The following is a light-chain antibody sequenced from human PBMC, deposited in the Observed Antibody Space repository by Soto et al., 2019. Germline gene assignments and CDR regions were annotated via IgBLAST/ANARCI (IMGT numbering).Light chain of an antibody. CDR3: SSYTSSSTLHV. J-gene: IGLJ1*01. Sequence: QSVLTQPASVSGSPGQSITISCTGTSSDVGGYNYVSWYQQHPGKAPKLMIFDVSNRPSGVSNRFSGSKSGNTASLTISGLQAEDEADYYCSSYTSSSTLHVFGCGTKLTVL. CDR1: SSDVGGYNY. V-gene: IGLV2-14*01. CDR2: DVS.